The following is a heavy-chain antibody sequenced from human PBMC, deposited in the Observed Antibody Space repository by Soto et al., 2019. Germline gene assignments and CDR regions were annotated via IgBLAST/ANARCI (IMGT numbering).Heavy chain of an antibody. J-gene: IGHJ4*02. D-gene: IGHD1-1*01. CDR3: ARGQRSGGHSTIDDY. V-gene: IGHV4-31*03. CDR2: IYYSGST. Sequence: PSATLSLTCTVSGDSISSGGYFWNWIRQHPGKGLEWIGYIYYSGSTYYSPSLESRVTISLDTSKNQISLNLTSVTAADTAMYYCARGQRSGGHSTIDDYGGQGTLVTVSS. CDR1: GDSISSGGYF.